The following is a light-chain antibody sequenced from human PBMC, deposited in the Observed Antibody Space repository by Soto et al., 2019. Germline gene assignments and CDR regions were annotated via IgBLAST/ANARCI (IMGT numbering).Light chain of an antibody. V-gene: IGKV4-1*01. CDR3: QQYYDAPQN. J-gene: IGKJ1*01. CDR1: QSVLYTNIKNY. Sequence: DIVMTQSPDSLAVSLGERATINCKSSQSVLYTNIKNYLTWYQQKPGQPPKLLIYWASTRESGVPDRFSGSGSGTDFTLTISSLQAEDVAVYYCQQYYDAPQNFGQGTKVEIK. CDR2: WAS.